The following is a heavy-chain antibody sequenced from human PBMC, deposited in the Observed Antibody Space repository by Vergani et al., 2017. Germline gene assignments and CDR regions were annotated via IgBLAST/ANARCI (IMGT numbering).Heavy chain of an antibody. CDR2: INPNSGGT. J-gene: IGHJ4*02. D-gene: IGHD6-6*01. CDR1: GYTFTGYY. CDR3: ARDLAARPSFLYYFDY. V-gene: IGHV1-2*06. Sequence: QVQLVQSGAEVKKPGASVTVSCKASGYTFTGYYMHWVRQAPGQGLEWMGRINPNSGGTNYAQKFQGRVTMTRDTSISTAYMELSRLRSDDTAVYYCARDLAARPSFLYYFDYWGQGTLVTVSS.